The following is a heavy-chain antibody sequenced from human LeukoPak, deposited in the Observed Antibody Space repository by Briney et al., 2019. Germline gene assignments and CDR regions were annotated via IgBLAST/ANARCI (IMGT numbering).Heavy chain of an antibody. CDR3: AKDKTSGIAGPFDT. CDR1: GYTFTGYY. J-gene: IGHJ5*02. Sequence: ASVKVSCKASGYTFTGYYMHWVRQAPGQGLEWMGWINPNSGGTNYVQKFQGRVTMTRDTSISTAYMELSSLRSDDTAFYYCAKDKTSGIAGPFDTWGQGTLVTVSS. V-gene: IGHV1-2*02. D-gene: IGHD6-13*01. CDR2: INPNSGGT.